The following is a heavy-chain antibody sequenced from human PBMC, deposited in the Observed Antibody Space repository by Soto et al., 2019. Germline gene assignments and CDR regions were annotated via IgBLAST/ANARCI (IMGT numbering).Heavy chain of an antibody. CDR1: GGSFSGYY. D-gene: IGHD1-26*01. V-gene: IGHV4-34*01. J-gene: IGHJ5*02. Sequence: SETLSLTCAVYGGSFSGYYWSWIRQPPGKGLEWIGEINHSGSTNYNPSLKSRVTISVDTSKNQFSLKLSSVTAADTAVYYCARWELLSGWFDPWGQGTLVTVSS. CDR2: INHSGST. CDR3: ARWELLSGWFDP.